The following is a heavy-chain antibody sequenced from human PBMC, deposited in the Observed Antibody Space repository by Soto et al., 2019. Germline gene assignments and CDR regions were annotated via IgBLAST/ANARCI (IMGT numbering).Heavy chain of an antibody. CDR3: ARDPAVSTIAAAGTDYYYGMDV. CDR1: GGSISSGGYY. Sequence: TSETLSLTCTVSGGSISSGGYYWSWIRQHPGKGLEWIGYIYYSGSTYYNPSLKSRVTISVDTSKNQFSLKLSSVTAADTAVYYCARDPAVSTIAAAGTDYYYGMDVWGQGTTVTV. V-gene: IGHV4-31*03. CDR2: IYYSGST. J-gene: IGHJ6*02. D-gene: IGHD6-13*01.